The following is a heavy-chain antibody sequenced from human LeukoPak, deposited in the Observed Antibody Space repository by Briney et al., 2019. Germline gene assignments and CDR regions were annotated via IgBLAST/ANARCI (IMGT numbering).Heavy chain of an antibody. J-gene: IGHJ4*02. CDR3: AKDGHFYDSSGYWPFDY. D-gene: IGHD3-22*01. V-gene: IGHV3-23*01. CDR1: GFTFSSYG. CDR2: ISGSGGST. Sequence: GGSLRLSCAASGFTFSSYGMSWVRQAPGKGLEWVSAISGSGGSTYYADSVKGRFTISRDNSKNTLYLQMNSLRAEDTAVYYCAKDGHFYDSSGYWPFDYWGRGTLVTVSS.